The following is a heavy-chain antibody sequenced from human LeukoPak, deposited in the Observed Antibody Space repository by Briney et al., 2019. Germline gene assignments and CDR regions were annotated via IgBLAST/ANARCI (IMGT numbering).Heavy chain of an antibody. V-gene: IGHV4-4*02. CDR3: ARDREGGGRSIDP. J-gene: IGHJ5*02. CDR2: IYYSGST. CDR1: GGSISSSNW. Sequence: SGTLSLTCAVSGGSISSSNWWSWVRQPPGKGLEWIGSIYYSGSTYYNPSLKSRVTISADTSKNQFSLKLSSVTAADTAVYYCARDREGGGRSIDPWGQGTLVTVSS. D-gene: IGHD2-15*01.